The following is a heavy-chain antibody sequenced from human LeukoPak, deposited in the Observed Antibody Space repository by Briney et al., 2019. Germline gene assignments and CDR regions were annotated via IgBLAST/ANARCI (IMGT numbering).Heavy chain of an antibody. D-gene: IGHD1-26*01. Sequence: GGSRRLSCAASGFTFSDYAMTWVRQAPGKGLEWVSSISGSGASTYYADSVKGRFTISRDISKNTLYLQMSSLRAEDAAVYYCAKGEGAYYYYGVDVWGQGTTVTVSS. CDR3: AKGEGAYYYYGVDV. J-gene: IGHJ6*02. CDR2: ISGSGAST. CDR1: GFTFSDYA. V-gene: IGHV3-23*01.